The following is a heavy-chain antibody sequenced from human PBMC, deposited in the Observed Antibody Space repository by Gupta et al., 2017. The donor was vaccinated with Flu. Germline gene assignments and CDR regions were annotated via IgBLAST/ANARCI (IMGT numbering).Heavy chain of an antibody. V-gene: IGHV4-34*01. Sequence: GLEWIGEINHSGSTNYNPSLKSRVTISVDTSKNQFSLKLSSVTAADTAVYYCARVHEHYYDSSGRNAFDIWGQGTMVTVSS. CDR2: INHSGST. CDR3: ARVHEHYYDSSGRNAFDI. J-gene: IGHJ3*02. D-gene: IGHD3-22*01.